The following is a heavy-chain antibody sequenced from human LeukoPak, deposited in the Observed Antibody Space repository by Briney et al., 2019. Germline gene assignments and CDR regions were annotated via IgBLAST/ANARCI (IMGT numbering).Heavy chain of an antibody. Sequence: GGSLRLSCAASGFTFNSYWMSWVRQAPGKGQEWVANIKQDGSEKYYVDSVKGRFTISRDNAKNSLYLQMNSLRAEDTAVYYCARMGSSSSSYWGQGTLVTVSS. J-gene: IGHJ4*02. D-gene: IGHD6-6*01. CDR2: IKQDGSEK. V-gene: IGHV3-7*01. CDR3: ARMGSSSSSY. CDR1: GFTFNSYW.